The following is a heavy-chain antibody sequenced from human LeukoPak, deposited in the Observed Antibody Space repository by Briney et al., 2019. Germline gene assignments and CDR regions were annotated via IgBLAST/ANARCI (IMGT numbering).Heavy chain of an antibody. J-gene: IGHJ4*02. D-gene: IGHD3-22*01. CDR2: INPSGGST. V-gene: IGHV1-46*01. CDR3: ARATYYYDSSGYPDPGY. Sequence: ASVKVSCKASGYTFTSYYMHWVRQAPGQGLEWMGIINPSGGSTSYAQKFQGRVTMTRDMSTSTVYMELSSLRSEDTAEYYCARATYYYDSSGYPDPGYWGQGTLVTVSS. CDR1: GYTFTSYY.